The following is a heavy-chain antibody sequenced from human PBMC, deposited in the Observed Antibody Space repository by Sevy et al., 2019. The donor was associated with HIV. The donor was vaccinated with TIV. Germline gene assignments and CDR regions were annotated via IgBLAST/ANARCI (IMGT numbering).Heavy chain of an antibody. D-gene: IGHD2-2*01. CDR2: IYPSGIT. CDR3: ARGWCRSASCYYDC. V-gene: IGHV4-4*07. CDR1: GGSISSYY. Sequence: SETPSLTCTVSGGSISSYYWSWIRQPAGKGLEWIGRIYPSGITNYNPSLKSRVTMSVDTSKNQFSLNLSSVTAADTAVYYCARGWCRSASCYYDCWGQGTLVTVSS. J-gene: IGHJ4*02.